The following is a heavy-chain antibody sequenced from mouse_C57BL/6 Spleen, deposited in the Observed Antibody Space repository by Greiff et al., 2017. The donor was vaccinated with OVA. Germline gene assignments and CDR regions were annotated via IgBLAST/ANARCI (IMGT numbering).Heavy chain of an antibody. J-gene: IGHJ2*01. D-gene: IGHD1-1*01. CDR3: ARGEDYYGFFDY. CDR1: GFTFSDYY. CDR2: INYDGSST. V-gene: IGHV5-16*01. Sequence: EVKLVESEGGLVQPGSSMKLSCTASGFTFSDYYMAWVRQVPEKGLEWVANINYDGSSTYYLDSLKSRFIISRDNAKNILYLQMSSLKSEDTATYYCARGEDYYGFFDYWGQGTTLTVSS.